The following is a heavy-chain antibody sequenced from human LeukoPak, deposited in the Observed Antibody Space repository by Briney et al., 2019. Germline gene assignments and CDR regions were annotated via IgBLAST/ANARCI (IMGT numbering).Heavy chain of an antibody. CDR1: GFTFRDYG. V-gene: IGHV3-23*01. D-gene: IGHD1-7*01. J-gene: IGHJ6*03. CDR3: AKRRGLELLYYYYMDV. Sequence: AGGSLRLSCAASGFTFRDYGMSWVRQAPGKGLEWVSALTGSGGTTYYADSVKGRFTISRDNSKNTLYLQMNSLRAEDTAVYYCAKRRGLELLYYYYMDVWGKGTTVTVSS. CDR2: LTGSGGTT.